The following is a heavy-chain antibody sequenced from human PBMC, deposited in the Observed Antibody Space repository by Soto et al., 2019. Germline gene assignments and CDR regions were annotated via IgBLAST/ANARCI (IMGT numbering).Heavy chain of an antibody. CDR3: VSDGDVCSGSDCFRHLKH. Sequence: GGSLRLSCVASEFSISPYWMSWVRQAPGKGLEWVANIKEDGSAARYVDSARDRFLISRDNTKNSLYLQMTNLRAEDTTIYYCVSDGDVCSGSDCFRHLKHWGRGTRVTVS. J-gene: IGHJ4*02. D-gene: IGHD5-12*01. V-gene: IGHV3-7*03. CDR2: IKEDGSAA. CDR1: EFSISPYW.